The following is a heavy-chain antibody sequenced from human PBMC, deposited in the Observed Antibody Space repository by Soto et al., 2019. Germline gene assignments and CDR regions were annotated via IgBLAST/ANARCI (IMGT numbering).Heavy chain of an antibody. CDR3: ERGRRITMIVVVINIPKGPFDY. CDR1: GGSFSGYY. J-gene: IGHJ4*02. V-gene: IGHV4-34*01. CDR2: INHSGST. D-gene: IGHD3-22*01. Sequence: PSETLSLTCAVYGGSFSGYYWSWIRQPPGKGLEWIGEINHSGSTNYNPSLKSRVTISVDTSKNQFSLKLSSVTAADTAVYYCERGRRITMIVVVINIPKGPFDYWGQGTLVTVSS.